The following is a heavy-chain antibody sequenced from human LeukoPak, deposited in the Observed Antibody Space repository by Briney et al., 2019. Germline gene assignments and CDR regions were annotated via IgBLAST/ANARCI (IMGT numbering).Heavy chain of an antibody. Sequence: ASVKVSCKASGYIFNNYGITWVRQAPGQGLEWMGIINPSGGSTSYAQKFQGRVTMTRDTSTSTVYMELSSLRSEDTAVYYCARARKTYVWGSYRHPPSFDYWGQGTLVTVSS. J-gene: IGHJ4*02. V-gene: IGHV1-46*02. CDR3: ARARKTYVWGSYRHPPSFDY. CDR1: GYIFNNYG. D-gene: IGHD3-16*02. CDR2: INPSGGST.